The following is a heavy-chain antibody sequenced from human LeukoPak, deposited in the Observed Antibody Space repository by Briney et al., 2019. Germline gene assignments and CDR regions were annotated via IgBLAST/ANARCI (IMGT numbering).Heavy chain of an antibody. J-gene: IGHJ4*02. Sequence: GGSLRLSCAASGFTFSSYAMSWGRQAAGKGLEGVSAISGSGGSTYYADSVKGRFTISRDNSKNTLYLQMNSLRAEDTAVYYCAKTVPYSSSWYDSDYWGQGTLVTVSS. CDR3: AKTVPYSSSWYDSDY. D-gene: IGHD6-13*01. CDR2: ISGSGGST. CDR1: GFTFSSYA. V-gene: IGHV3-23*01.